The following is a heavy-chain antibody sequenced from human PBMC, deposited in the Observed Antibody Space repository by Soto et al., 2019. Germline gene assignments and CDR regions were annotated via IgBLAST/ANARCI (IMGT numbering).Heavy chain of an antibody. CDR3: ARGLAAAGTTPYYYYYYGMDV. CDR1: GGTFSSYA. J-gene: IGHJ6*02. D-gene: IGHD6-13*01. V-gene: IGHV1-69*13. Sequence: SVKVSCKASGGTFSSYAISWVRQAPGQGLEWMGGIIPIFGTANYAQKFQGRVTITADESTSTAYMELSSLRSEDTAVYYCARGLAAAGTTPYYYYYYGMDVWGQGTTVTVSS. CDR2: IIPIFGTA.